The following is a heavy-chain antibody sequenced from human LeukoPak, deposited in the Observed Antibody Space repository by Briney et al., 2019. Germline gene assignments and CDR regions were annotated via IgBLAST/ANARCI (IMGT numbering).Heavy chain of an antibody. Sequence: PSETLSLTCTVSGGSISRYYWSWIRQPPGTGLEWIGYIYYSGSTNYNPSLKSRVTISVDTSKNQFSLKLSSVTAADTAVYYCARDKGSSSWSLWGQGTLVTVSS. CDR1: GGSISRYY. D-gene: IGHD6-13*01. CDR2: IYYSGST. V-gene: IGHV4-59*01. CDR3: ARDKGSSSWSL. J-gene: IGHJ4*02.